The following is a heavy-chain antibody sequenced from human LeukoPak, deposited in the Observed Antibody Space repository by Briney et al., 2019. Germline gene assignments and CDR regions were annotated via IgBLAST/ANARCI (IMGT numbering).Heavy chain of an antibody. Sequence: SVKVSCTASGFTFISSAVQWVRQARGQRLEWIGWIVAGSGNTNYAQKFQERVTITSDMSTSTAYMELRSLRSEDTAVYYCAAVLYYGSLYGFDYWGQGTLVTVSS. J-gene: IGHJ4*02. D-gene: IGHD3-10*01. CDR2: IVAGSGNT. CDR1: GFTFISSA. V-gene: IGHV1-58*01. CDR3: AAVLYYGSLYGFDY.